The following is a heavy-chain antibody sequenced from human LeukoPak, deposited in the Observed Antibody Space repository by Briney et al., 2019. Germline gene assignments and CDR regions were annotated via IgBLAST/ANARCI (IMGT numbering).Heavy chain of an antibody. J-gene: IGHJ6*02. CDR2: IYPDDSDT. V-gene: IGHV5-51*01. CDR3: ARQTAATLVSYYGVDV. Sequence: PGGSLRLSCAASGFTFTSYWIGWVRQMPGKGLEWMGIIYPDDSDTRYSPSFQGQVTISADKSISTAYLQWSSLKASDTAMYYCARQTAATLVSYYGVDVWGQGTTVTVSS. D-gene: IGHD1-7*01. CDR1: GFTFTSYW.